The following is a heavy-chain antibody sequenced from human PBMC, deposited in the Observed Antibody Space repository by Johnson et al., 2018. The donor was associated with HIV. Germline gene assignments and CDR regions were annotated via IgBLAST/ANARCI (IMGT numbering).Heavy chain of an antibody. D-gene: IGHD6-19*01. Sequence: QVQLVESGGDLVKPGGSLRLSCAASGLTFSDYSLSWIRQTPGKGLEWISYISTSGTTIYYADSVKGRFTVSRDNAKNSLYLQLNSLRAEDTAVYYCARGEQWSLLGAFDIWGQGTMVTVSS. CDR3: ARGEQWSLLGAFDI. J-gene: IGHJ3*02. CDR1: GLTFSDYS. V-gene: IGHV3-11*04. CDR2: ISTSGTTI.